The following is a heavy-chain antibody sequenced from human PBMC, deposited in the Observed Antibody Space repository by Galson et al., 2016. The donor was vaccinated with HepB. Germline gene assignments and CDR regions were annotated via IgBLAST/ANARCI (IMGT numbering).Heavy chain of an antibody. Sequence: SVKVSCKASGYTFTNFYLHWLRQAPGQGLEWMGWINPKSGYTKYAEKFQGWVTLTRDTSISTDYMELRSDDTAVYYCARDGPKSLVQWGFDAFDIWGQGTMVTVSS. V-gene: IGHV1-2*04. CDR3: ARDGPKSLVQWGFDAFDI. J-gene: IGHJ3*02. D-gene: IGHD6-19*01. CDR2: INPKSGYT. CDR1: GYTFTNFY.